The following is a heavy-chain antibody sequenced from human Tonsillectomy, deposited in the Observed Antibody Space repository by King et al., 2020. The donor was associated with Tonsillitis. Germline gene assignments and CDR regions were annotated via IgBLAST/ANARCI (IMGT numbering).Heavy chain of an antibody. J-gene: IGHJ2*01. Sequence: VQLQESGPGLVKPSQTLSLTCTVSYYSISSGSYWGWIRQPPGKGLEWIGSIFHSGNTYYNPSLKTRVTISVDTSKNQFSLRLSSVPAADTAVYYCARDSDGSNPGYFDRWGRGTLVTVSS. CDR1: YYSISSGSY. CDR3: ARDSDGSNPGYFDR. V-gene: IGHV4-38-2*02. CDR2: IFHSGNT. D-gene: IGHD5-24*01.